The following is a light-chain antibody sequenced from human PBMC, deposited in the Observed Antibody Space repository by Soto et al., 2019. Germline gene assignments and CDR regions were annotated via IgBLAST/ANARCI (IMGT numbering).Light chain of an antibody. CDR1: TSNIGNNY. CDR3: GTWDSSLSAGV. CDR2: END. V-gene: IGLV1-51*02. J-gene: IGLJ2*01. Sequence: QSVLTQPPSVSAAPGQKVTISCSGSTSNIGNNYVSWFQQLPGTAPKLLIYENDKRPSGIPDRFSGSTSGTSATLGITGLQTGDEADYYCGTWDSSLSAGVFGGGTQLTVL.